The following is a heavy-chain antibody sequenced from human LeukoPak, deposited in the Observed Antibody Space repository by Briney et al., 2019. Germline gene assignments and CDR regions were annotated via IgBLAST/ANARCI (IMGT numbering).Heavy chain of an antibody. CDR2: INHSGST. CDR1: GGSFSGYY. D-gene: IGHD5-12*01. CDR3: ARRRARRRHDAFDI. J-gene: IGHJ3*02. Sequence: SETLSLTCAVYGGSFSGYYWSWIRQPPGKGLEWIGEINHSGSTNYNPSLKSRVTISVDTSKNQFSLKLSSVTAADTAVYYCARRRARRRHDAFDIWGQGTMVTVSS. V-gene: IGHV4-34*01.